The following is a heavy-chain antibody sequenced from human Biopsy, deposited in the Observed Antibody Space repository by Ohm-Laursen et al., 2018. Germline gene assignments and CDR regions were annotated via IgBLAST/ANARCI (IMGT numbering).Heavy chain of an antibody. J-gene: IGHJ4*02. CDR2: FRFEDRT. Sequence: SETLSLTCAVSGGSISNYFWTWIRQPPGKGLEWIGYFRFEDRTSYNSSLKSRVTISADTSKIQFSLRLSSVTAADTAVYYCALGGGSYVNFDYWGQGTLVTVSS. V-gene: IGHV4-59*01. D-gene: IGHD1-26*01. CDR3: ALGGGSYVNFDY. CDR1: GGSISNYF.